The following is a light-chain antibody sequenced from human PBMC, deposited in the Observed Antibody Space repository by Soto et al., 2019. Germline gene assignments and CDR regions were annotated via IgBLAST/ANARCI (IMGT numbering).Light chain of an antibody. CDR1: QSVGSN. CDR3: QQYDNWPRT. V-gene: IGKV3-15*01. Sequence: EIVMTQSPDTLSVSPGERATLSCRASQSVGSNLAWYQQPPGQAPRLLIHSASTRATGIPVRFSGSGSGTEFTLTISSLQSEDFAVYYCQQYDNWPRTFGQGTKLDIK. J-gene: IGKJ2*01. CDR2: SAS.